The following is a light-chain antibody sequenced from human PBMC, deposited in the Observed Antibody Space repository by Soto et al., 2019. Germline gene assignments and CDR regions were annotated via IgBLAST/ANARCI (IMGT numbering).Light chain of an antibody. Sequence: DIQITPAPSSMSASVGDRVTITCRASQAIHRYLNWYQPKPGKAPNLMIFATSTLQSGVPSRFSGSGSGTDFTLTISSLQHEDFSTYYCHLRETLGPGTKGDSK. CDR2: ATS. V-gene: IGKV1-39*01. J-gene: IGKJ3*01. CDR1: QAIHRY. CDR3: HLRET.